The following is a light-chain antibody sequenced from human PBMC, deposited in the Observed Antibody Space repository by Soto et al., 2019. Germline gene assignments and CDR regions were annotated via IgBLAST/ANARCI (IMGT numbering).Light chain of an antibody. CDR3: QQYNNWPPV. J-gene: IGKJ3*01. V-gene: IGKV3-11*01. Sequence: DIVLTQSPATLSLSPGERATLSCRASQSVSSYLAWYQQKPGQAPRLLIYDASNRATGIPARFSGSGSGTDFTLTIISLEPEDFAVYYCQQYNNWPPVFGPGTKVDIK. CDR1: QSVSSY. CDR2: DAS.